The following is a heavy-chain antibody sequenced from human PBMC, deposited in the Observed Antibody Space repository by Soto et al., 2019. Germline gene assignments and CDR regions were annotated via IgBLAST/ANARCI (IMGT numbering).Heavy chain of an antibody. CDR2: IYYSGST. V-gene: IGHV4-59*01. J-gene: IGHJ6*02. Sequence: SETLSLTCTVSGGSISSYYWSWIRQPPGKGLEWIGYIYYSGSTNYNPSLKSRVTISVDTSKNQFSLKLSSVTAADTAVYYCARDVDVEGSGSPYGMDVWGQGTTVTVSS. CDR3: ARDVDVEGSGSPYGMDV. CDR1: GGSISSYY. D-gene: IGHD3-10*01.